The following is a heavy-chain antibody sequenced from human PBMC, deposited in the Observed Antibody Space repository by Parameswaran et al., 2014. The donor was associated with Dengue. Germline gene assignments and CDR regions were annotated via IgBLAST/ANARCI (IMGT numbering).Heavy chain of an antibody. CDR2: IIPIFGTA. CDR3: ATTDYYDSNEGDY. Sequence: SVKVSCKASGGTFSSYAISWVRQAPGQGLEWMGGIIPIFGTANYAQKFQGRVTITADKSTSTAYMELSSLRSEDTAVYYCATTDYYDSNEGDYWGQGTLVTVSS. D-gene: IGHD3-22*01. J-gene: IGHJ4*02. CDR1: GGTFSSYA. V-gene: IGHV1-69*06.